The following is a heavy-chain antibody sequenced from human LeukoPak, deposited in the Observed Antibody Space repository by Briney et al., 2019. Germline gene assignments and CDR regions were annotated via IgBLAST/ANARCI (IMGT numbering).Heavy chain of an antibody. CDR1: GDSLSSSSYY. Sequence: SETLSLTCTVSGDSLSSSSYYWGWIRQPPGKGLEWIGTIYYSGSTYYNPSLKSRVTISVDTSKNQFSLKLSSVTVADTAVYYCARHETGYYYSSGYSPWHFDYWGQGTLVTVSS. CDR3: ARHETGYYYSSGYSPWHFDY. D-gene: IGHD3-22*01. CDR2: IYYSGST. V-gene: IGHV4-39*01. J-gene: IGHJ4*02.